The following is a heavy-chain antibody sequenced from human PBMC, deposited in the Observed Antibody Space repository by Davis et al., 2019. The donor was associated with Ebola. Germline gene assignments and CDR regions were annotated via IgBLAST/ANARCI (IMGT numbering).Heavy chain of an antibody. CDR1: GFTFSSYS. CDR2: ISSSSSYI. D-gene: IGHD3-22*01. Sequence: GGSLRLSCAASGFTFSSYSMNWVRQAPGKGLEWVSSISSSSSYIYYADSVKGRFTISRDNAKNSLYLQMNSLRAEDTAVYYCARDLLETYYYDSSGSHWGQGTLVTVSS. J-gene: IGHJ4*02. CDR3: ARDLLETYYYDSSGSH. V-gene: IGHV3-21*01.